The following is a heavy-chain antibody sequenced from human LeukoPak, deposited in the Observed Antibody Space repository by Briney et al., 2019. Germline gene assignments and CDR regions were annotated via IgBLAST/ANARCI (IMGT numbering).Heavy chain of an antibody. CDR2: IYYSGST. Sequence: PSETLSLTCTVSGGSISSSSYYWGWIRQPPGKGLEWIGSIYYSGSTYYNPSLKSRVTISVDTSKNQYSLKLSSVTAADTAVYYCARPSSDVWSGYYYYYMDVWGKGTTVTVSS. CDR1: GGSISSSSYY. J-gene: IGHJ6*03. V-gene: IGHV4-39*01. D-gene: IGHD3-3*01. CDR3: ARPSSDVWSGYYYYYMDV.